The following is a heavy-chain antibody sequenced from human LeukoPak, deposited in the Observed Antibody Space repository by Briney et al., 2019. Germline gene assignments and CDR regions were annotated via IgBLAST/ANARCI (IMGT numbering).Heavy chain of an antibody. CDR3: ARGPHYYGSGSYYTPYYYYYGMDV. D-gene: IGHD3-10*01. Sequence: SETLSLTCAVYGGSFSGYYWSWIRQPPGKGLEWIGEINHSGSTNYNPSLKSRVTISVDTSKNQFSLKLSSVTAADTAVYYCARGPHYYGSGSYYTPYYYYYGMDVWGQGTTVTVSS. V-gene: IGHV4-34*01. CDR2: INHSGST. CDR1: GGSFSGYY. J-gene: IGHJ6*02.